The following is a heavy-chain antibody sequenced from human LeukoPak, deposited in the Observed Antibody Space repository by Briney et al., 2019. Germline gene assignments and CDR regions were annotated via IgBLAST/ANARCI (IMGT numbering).Heavy chain of an antibody. Sequence: SETLSLTCTVSGGSISRDYWSWIRQPPGKGLEWIGYIYYTGSTNYNPSLKSRVTISVDTSKNQFSLKLSSVTAADTAVYYCARIVVVPAARYYYYMDVWGKGTTVTVSS. CDR3: ARIVVVPAARYYYYMDV. V-gene: IGHV4-59*01. J-gene: IGHJ6*03. CDR2: IYYTGST. D-gene: IGHD2-2*01. CDR1: GGSISRDY.